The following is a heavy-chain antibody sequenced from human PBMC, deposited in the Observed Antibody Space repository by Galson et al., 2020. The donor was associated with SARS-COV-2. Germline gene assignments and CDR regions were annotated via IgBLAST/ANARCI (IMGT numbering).Heavy chain of an antibody. CDR1: GYTFTGYY. J-gene: IGHJ6*02. V-gene: IGHV1-2*02. CDR2: INPNSGGT. Sequence: ASVKVSCKASGYTFTGYYKHWVRQAPGQGLEWMGWINPNSGGTNYAQKFQGRVTMTRDTSISTAYMELSRLRSDDTAVYYCARDPSSIAVYYYYGMDVWGQGTTVTVSS. CDR3: ARDPSSIAVYYYYGMDV. D-gene: IGHD6-6*01.